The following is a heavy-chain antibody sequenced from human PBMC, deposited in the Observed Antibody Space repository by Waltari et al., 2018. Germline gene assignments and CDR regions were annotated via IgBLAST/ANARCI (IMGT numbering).Heavy chain of an antibody. J-gene: IGHJ5*02. CDR2: ISAYNGNT. Sequence: QVQLVQSGAEVKKHGASVKVSCKASGYTFTSYGISWVRQAPGQGLEWMGWISAYNGNTNYAQKLQGRVTMTTDTSTSTADMELRSLRSDHTAGYYCARAERGSYCSSTSCYGRWFDPWGQGTLVTVSS. D-gene: IGHD2-2*01. CDR3: ARAERGSYCSSTSCYGRWFDP. CDR1: GYTFTSYG. V-gene: IGHV1-18*01.